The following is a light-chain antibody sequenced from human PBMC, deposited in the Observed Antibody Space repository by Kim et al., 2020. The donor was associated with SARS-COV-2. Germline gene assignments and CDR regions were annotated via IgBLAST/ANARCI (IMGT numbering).Light chain of an antibody. V-gene: IGKV3-20*01. CDR1: QSVSSSY. Sequence: EIVLTQSPGTLSLSPGDRATLSCRASQSVSSSYLVWYQQKPGQAPRLLIYGASSRATGIPDRFSGSVSGTDFTLTISRLEPEDFAVYYCHQYGSAFTFGPGTKVDIK. CDR3: HQYGSAFT. J-gene: IGKJ3*01. CDR2: GAS.